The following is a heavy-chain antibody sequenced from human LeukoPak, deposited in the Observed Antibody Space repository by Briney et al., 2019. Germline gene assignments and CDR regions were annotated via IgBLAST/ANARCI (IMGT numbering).Heavy chain of an antibody. CDR2: IIPIFGTA. CDR3: ARVSYYYGSGSYYFDY. CDR1: GGTFSSYA. J-gene: IGHJ4*02. D-gene: IGHD3-10*01. Sequence: WASVKVSCKASGGTFSSYAISWVRQAPGQGLEWMGGIIPIFGTANYAQKFQGRVTITADESTSTAYMELSSLRSEDTAVYYCARVSYYYGSGSYYFDYWGQGTLVTVSS. V-gene: IGHV1-69*13.